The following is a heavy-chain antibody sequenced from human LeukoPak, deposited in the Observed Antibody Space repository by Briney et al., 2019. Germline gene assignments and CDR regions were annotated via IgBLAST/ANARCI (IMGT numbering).Heavy chain of an antibody. J-gene: IGHJ4*02. CDR2: IYTSGST. D-gene: IGHD6-13*01. CDR3: ARLGGHVSSNWANFDY. CDR1: GGSISSGSYY. Sequence: SQTLSLTCTVSGGSISSGSYYWNWIRQPAGKGLEWIGHIYTSGSTKYNPSLKSRVSISVDTSKNQFSLRLSSVTAADTAVYYCARLGGHVSSNWANFDYWGQGTLVTVSS. V-gene: IGHV4-61*09.